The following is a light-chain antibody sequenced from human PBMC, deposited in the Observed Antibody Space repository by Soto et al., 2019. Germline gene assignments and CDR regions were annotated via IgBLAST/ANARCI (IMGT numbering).Light chain of an antibody. V-gene: IGKV3-15*01. J-gene: IGKJ5*01. CDR2: GAS. CDR1: QSVTTF. Sequence: EIVWTQSPATPSLSPGERATLFCRASQSVTTFLAWYQQKPGQAPKLLIYGASTRATGIPARFSGSGSGTELTLTISSLQSEDFAVYYCQQYNNWPPITFGQGTRLEIK. CDR3: QQYNNWPPIT.